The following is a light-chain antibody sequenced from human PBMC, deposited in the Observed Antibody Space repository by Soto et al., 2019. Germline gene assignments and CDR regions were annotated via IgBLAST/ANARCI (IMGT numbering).Light chain of an antibody. CDR3: CSYAGSIIFL. CDR2: GDT. J-gene: IGLJ1*01. Sequence: QSVLTQPASVSGSPGQSITISCTGTGSDIGIYEFVSWYQHHPGKAPKLIISGDTKRPSGVSNRFSGSKSGSTASLTISGLQAEYEADYYCCSYAGSIIFLFRTGTMVTV. V-gene: IGLV2-23*01. CDR1: GSDIGIYEF.